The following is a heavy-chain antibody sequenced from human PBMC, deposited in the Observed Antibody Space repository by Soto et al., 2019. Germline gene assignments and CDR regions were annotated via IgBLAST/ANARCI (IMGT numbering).Heavy chain of an antibody. CDR1: GFTFSSYA. CDR2: ISYDGSNK. V-gene: IGHV3-30-3*01. CDR3: ARDQGYSYDYCMDV. J-gene: IGHJ6*02. Sequence: PGGSLRLSCAASGFTFSSYAMHWVRQAPGKGLERVAVISYDGSNKYYADSVKGRFTISRDNSKNKLYLQMNSLRAADTAVYYCARDQGYSYDYCMDVWGQGTTVTVSS. D-gene: IGHD5-18*01.